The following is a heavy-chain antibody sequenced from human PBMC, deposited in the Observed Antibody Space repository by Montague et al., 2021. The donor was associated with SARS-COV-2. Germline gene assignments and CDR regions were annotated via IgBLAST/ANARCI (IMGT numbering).Heavy chain of an antibody. CDR2: MYYSGST. CDR1: CRSISSYY. CDR3: ARDFDY. V-gene: IGHV4-59*01. Sequence: SETLSLTCTVSCRSISSYYWSWIRQPPGKGLEWIGYMYYSGSTNYNPSLKTRVTLSVDTSKNQFSLKLSSVTAADTAVCYCARDFDYWGQGTLVTVSS. J-gene: IGHJ4*02.